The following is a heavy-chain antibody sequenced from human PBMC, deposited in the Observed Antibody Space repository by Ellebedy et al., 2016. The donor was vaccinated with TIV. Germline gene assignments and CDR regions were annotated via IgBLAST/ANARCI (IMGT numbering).Heavy chain of an antibody. CDR1: GYTFTNSF. D-gene: IGHD6-19*01. J-gene: IGHJ5*02. Sequence: AASVKVSCKASGYTFTNSFMHWVRQAPGQGLEWMGWISGLNGKTNYARTVQGRVTLTTDTAARTVYMELTSLRSDDTAVYYCARDNTVGGTNWFDPWGQGTLVIVSS. V-gene: IGHV1-18*04. CDR3: ARDNTVGGTNWFDP. CDR2: ISGLNGKT.